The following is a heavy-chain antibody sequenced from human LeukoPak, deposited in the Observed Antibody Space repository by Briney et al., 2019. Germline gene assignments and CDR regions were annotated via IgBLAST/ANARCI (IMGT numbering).Heavy chain of an antibody. Sequence: PGGSLRLSCAASGFTFSSYSVNWVRQAPGKGLEWVSYISSSSSTIYYADSVKGRFTISRDNSKNTLYLQVNSLRAEDTAVYYCARDGSFWRGYPYYFDYWGQGTLVTASS. D-gene: IGHD3-3*01. J-gene: IGHJ4*02. CDR3: ARDGSFWRGYPYYFDY. CDR1: GFTFSSYS. V-gene: IGHV3-48*01. CDR2: ISSSSSTI.